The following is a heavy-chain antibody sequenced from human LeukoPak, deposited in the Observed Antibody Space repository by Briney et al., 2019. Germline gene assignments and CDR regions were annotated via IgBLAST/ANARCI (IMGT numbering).Heavy chain of an antibody. D-gene: IGHD1-1*01. J-gene: IGHJ3*02. V-gene: IGHV3-7*01. CDR2: IKQDGSEK. Sequence: GGSLRLSCAASGFTFSSYWMSWVRQAPGKGLEWVANIKQDGSEKYYVDSVKGRFTISRDNAKNSLYLQMNSLRAEDTAVYYCARDMLDWNPDAFDIWGQGTMVTVSS. CDR1: GFTFSSYW. CDR3: ARDMLDWNPDAFDI.